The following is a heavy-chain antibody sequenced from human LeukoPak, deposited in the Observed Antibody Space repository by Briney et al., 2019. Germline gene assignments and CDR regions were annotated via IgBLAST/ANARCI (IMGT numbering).Heavy chain of an antibody. CDR2: IYSGGST. D-gene: IGHD3-22*01. V-gene: IGHV3-66*02. J-gene: IGHJ4*02. CDR3: ARGSYYYDSSGTVNYFDY. Sequence: PGGSLRLSCAASGFTVSSNYMSWVRQAPGNGLEWVSVIYSGGSTYYADSVKGRFTISRDNSKNTLYLQMNSLRAEDTAVYYCARGSYYYDSSGTVNYFDYWGQGTLVTVSS. CDR1: GFTVSSNY.